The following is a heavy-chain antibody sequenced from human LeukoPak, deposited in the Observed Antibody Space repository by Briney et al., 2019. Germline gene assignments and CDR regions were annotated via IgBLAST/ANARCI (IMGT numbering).Heavy chain of an antibody. J-gene: IGHJ4*02. V-gene: IGHV4-39*07. D-gene: IGHD6-13*01. CDR2: IYYSGST. Sequence: PSETLSLTCTVSGGSISSSSYYWGWIRQPPGKGLEWIGSIYYSGSTYYNPSLKSRVTISVDTSKNQFSLKLSSVTAADTAVYYCARLPSRREAHFDYWGQGTLVTVSS. CDR3: ARLPSRREAHFDY. CDR1: GGSISSSSYY.